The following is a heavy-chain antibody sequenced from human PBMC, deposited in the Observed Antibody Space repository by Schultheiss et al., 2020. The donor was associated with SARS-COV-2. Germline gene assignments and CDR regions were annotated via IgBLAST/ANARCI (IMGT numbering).Heavy chain of an antibody. CDR3: ATDQEAWFDP. J-gene: IGHJ5*02. Sequence: GGSLRLSCTASGFTFSSYGMHWVRQAPGKGLEWVAVISYDGSNKYYADSVKGRFTISRDNSKNTLYLQMNSLRTEDTAVYYCATDQEAWFDPWGQGTLVTVSS. CDR1: GFTFSSYG. D-gene: IGHD2-2*01. V-gene: IGHV3-30*03. CDR2: ISYDGSNK.